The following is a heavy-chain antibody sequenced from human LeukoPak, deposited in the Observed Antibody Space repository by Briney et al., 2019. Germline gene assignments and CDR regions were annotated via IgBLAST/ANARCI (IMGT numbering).Heavy chain of an antibody. V-gene: IGHV3-9*01. CDR1: GFTFDDYA. Sequence: GRSLRLSCAASGFTFDDYAMHWVRHAPGKGLEWVSGISWNSGSIGYADSVKGRFTISRDNAKNSLYLQMNSLRAEDTALYYCAKAKSLYYDSSGYLDYWGQGTLVTVSS. CDR3: AKAKSLYYDSSGYLDY. D-gene: IGHD3-22*01. J-gene: IGHJ4*02. CDR2: ISWNSGSI.